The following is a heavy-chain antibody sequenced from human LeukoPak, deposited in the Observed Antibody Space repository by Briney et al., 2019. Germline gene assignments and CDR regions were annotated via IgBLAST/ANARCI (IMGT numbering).Heavy chain of an antibody. D-gene: IGHD3-10*01. J-gene: IGHJ5*02. CDR3: AREVSPMLRGVIKGFWFDP. Sequence: GASVKVSCKASGGTFSSYAISWVRQAPGQGLEWMGRIIPILGIANYAQKFQGRVTITADKSTSTAYMELSSLRSEDTAVYYCAREVSPMLRGVIKGFWFDPWGQGTLVTASS. V-gene: IGHV1-69*04. CDR1: GGTFSSYA. CDR2: IIPILGIA.